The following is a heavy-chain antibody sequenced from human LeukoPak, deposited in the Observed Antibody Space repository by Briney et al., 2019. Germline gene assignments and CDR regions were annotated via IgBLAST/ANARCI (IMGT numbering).Heavy chain of an antibody. CDR2: IYSGGRT. D-gene: IGHD3-10*01. J-gene: IGHJ6*03. CDR3: ARVLSGRGSLYDYYYYMDV. CDR1: GFTVSSNY. V-gene: IGHV3-53*01. Sequence: PGGSLRLSCAAFGFTVSSNYMSWVRQAPGKGLEWVSVIYSGGRTYYADSVKGRFTISRDNSKNTLYLQMNSLRAEDTAVYYCARVLSGRGSLYDYYYYMDVWGKGATVTISS.